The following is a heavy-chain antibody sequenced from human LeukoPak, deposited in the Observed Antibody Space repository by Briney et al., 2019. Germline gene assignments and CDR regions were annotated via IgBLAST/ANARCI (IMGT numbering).Heavy chain of an antibody. J-gene: IGHJ1*01. V-gene: IGHV3-21*01. Sequence: GGSLRLSFTGSEXTFSSYSMNWVRQAPGKVLERVDFVSGSSFYIYYADSVRGRFTISRDNAKNSLYLQMNSLTAEDTAVYYCARTPYCGGDCSSAEYFQHWGQGTLVTVSS. CDR3: ARTPYCGGDCSSAEYFQH. D-gene: IGHD2-21*02. CDR1: EXTFSSYS. CDR2: VSGSSFYI.